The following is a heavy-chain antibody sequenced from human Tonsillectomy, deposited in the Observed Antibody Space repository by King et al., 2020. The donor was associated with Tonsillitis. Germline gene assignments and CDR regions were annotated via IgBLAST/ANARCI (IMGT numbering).Heavy chain of an antibody. CDR1: GDSISNYF. CDR3: ARGRYCGRTSCYVDF. CDR2: IYISGGT. J-gene: IGHJ4*02. V-gene: IGHV4-4*07. D-gene: IGHD2-2*01. Sequence: VQLQESGPGLVKPSETLSLTCTVSGDSISNYFWNWIRQPAGKGLELFGRIYISGGTNYNPSLKSRVTMSVDTSKNQLSLKLTSVTAADTAVYYCARGRYCGRTSCYVDFWGQGTLVTVSS.